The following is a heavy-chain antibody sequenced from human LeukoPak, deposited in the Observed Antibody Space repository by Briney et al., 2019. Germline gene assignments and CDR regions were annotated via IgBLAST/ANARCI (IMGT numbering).Heavy chain of an antibody. CDR3: AKTPRAAYYFDY. CDR1: GFTFSSFG. CDR2: ISYDGSNK. Sequence: SGGSLRLSCAASGFTFSSFGMHWVSQAPGKGLEWVAVISYDGSNKYYADSVKGRFTISRDNSKNTLYLQMNSLRAEDTAVYYCAKTPRAAYYFDYWGQGTLVTVSS. J-gene: IGHJ4*02. V-gene: IGHV3-30*18. D-gene: IGHD6-25*01.